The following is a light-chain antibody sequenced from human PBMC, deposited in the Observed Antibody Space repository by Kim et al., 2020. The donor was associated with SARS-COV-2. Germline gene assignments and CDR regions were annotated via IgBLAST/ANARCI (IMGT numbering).Light chain of an antibody. CDR2: DAS. J-gene: IGKJ2*01. CDR1: QSVSSY. Sequence: LTLSPGESAPLAGRASQSVSSYLAWYQQKPGQAPRLLIYDASNRATGIPARFSGSGSGTDFTLTISSLEPEDFAVYYCQQRSNWPTLGQGTKLEI. V-gene: IGKV3-11*01. CDR3: QQRSNWPT.